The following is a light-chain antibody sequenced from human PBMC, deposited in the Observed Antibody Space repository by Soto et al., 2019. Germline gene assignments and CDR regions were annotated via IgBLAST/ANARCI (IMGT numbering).Light chain of an antibody. CDR1: QSVGSF. CDR3: QQRNSWPPTFT. CDR2: DTS. V-gene: IGKV3-11*01. J-gene: IGKJ5*01. Sequence: EIVLTQSPGTLSLSPLEIATVSCRAIQSVGSFLAWYQQKPGQAPRLLLYDTSIRATGIPARFSGSGSGTDFPLTISSLEPEDFAVYYCQQRNSWPPTFTFGQGTRLEIK.